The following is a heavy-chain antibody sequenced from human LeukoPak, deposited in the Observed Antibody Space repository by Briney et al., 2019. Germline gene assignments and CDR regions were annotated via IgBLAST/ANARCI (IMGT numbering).Heavy chain of an antibody. J-gene: IGHJ4*02. CDR1: GGSFSGYY. V-gene: IGHV4-34*01. Sequence: PSETLSLTRAVYGGSFSGYYWSWIRQPPGKGLEWIGEINHSGSTNYNPSLKSRVTISVDTSKNQSSLKLSSVTAADTAVYYCARPYYYDSSGYLDYWGQGTLVTVSS. CDR3: ARPYYYDSSGYLDY. D-gene: IGHD3-22*01. CDR2: INHSGST.